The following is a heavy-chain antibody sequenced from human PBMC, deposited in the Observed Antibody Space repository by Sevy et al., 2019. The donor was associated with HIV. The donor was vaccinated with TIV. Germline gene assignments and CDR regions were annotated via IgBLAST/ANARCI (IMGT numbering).Heavy chain of an antibody. Sequence: GGSLRLSCAASGFTFRTYGMQWVRQAPGKGLEWVAFIRYDGNNKDYTDSVKGRFTISRDNSKNTLYLHMNSPSAEDTAVYYCANGYCYFDYWGQGTLVTVSS. CDR1: GFTFRTYG. CDR3: ANGYCYFDY. J-gene: IGHJ4*02. CDR2: IRYDGNNK. V-gene: IGHV3-30*02. D-gene: IGHD5-18*01.